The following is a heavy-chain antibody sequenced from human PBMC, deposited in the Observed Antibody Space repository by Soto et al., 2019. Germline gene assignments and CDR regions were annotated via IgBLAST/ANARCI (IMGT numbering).Heavy chain of an antibody. Sequence: SVKVSCKASGGTFSSFTISWVRQAPGQGLEWMGGIIPIYGTANYAQKFQGRVTITADASTRTAYMELSSLRSDDTAVYYCARSGYYYDSSGYFDYWGQGTLVTV. CDR3: ARSGYYYDSSGYFDY. D-gene: IGHD3-22*01. CDR2: IIPIYGTA. CDR1: GGTFSSFT. V-gene: IGHV1-69*13. J-gene: IGHJ4*02.